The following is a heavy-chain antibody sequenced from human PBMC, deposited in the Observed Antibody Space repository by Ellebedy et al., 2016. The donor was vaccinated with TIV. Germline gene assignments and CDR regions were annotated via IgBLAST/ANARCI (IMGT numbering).Heavy chain of an antibody. J-gene: IGHJ6*02. V-gene: IGHV1-18*01. D-gene: IGHD2/OR15-2a*01. CDR2: ISAYNDNT. CDR1: GYTFTSYA. CDR3: ARDWMRSTWSYYYGMDV. Sequence: ASVKVSCKASGYTFTSYAMHWVRQAPGQGLEWMGWISAYNDNTNYAQKGQGRGNLTTDKSTSTAYMELRGLRSDDPAVYYCARDWMRSTWSYYYGMDVWGQGTTVTVSS.